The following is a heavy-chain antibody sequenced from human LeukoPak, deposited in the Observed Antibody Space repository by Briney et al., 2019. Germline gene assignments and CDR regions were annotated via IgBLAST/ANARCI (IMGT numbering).Heavy chain of an antibody. Sequence: ASVKLSCKASGYTFTGYYMHCVRHAPGQGLEWMVWINPNSGGTNYAQTFQGRVPMTRDTSISTAYMGLGRLRSDDTAVYYGARVGGDTAMACDYWGQGTLVTVSS. CDR1: GYTFTGYY. CDR3: ARVGGDTAMACDY. V-gene: IGHV1-2*02. CDR2: INPNSGGT. J-gene: IGHJ4*02. D-gene: IGHD5-18*01.